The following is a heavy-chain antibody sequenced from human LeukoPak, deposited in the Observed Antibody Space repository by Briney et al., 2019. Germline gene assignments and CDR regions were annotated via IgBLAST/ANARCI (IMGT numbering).Heavy chain of an antibody. CDR2: IWHVGGDK. V-gene: IGHV3-33*01. Sequence: PGGSLRLSCAASGFTFTNHGMHWVRQAPGKGLEWVAGIWHVGGDKYYADSVKGRFTISRDNSKNTLYLRVNSLRAEDTAMYYCARDSSGFIDYWGQGTLVTVSS. J-gene: IGHJ4*02. D-gene: IGHD3-22*01. CDR1: GFTFTNHG. CDR3: ARDSSGFIDY.